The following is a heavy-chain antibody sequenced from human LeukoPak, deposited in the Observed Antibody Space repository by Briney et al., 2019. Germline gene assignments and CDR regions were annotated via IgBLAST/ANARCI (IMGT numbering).Heavy chain of an antibody. CDR2: INHSGST. V-gene: IGHV4-34*01. CDR3: ARGGSGSYYNDY. Sequence: SETLSLTCAIYGGSFSGYYWSWIRQPPGKGLEWIGEINHSGSTNYNPSLKSRVTISVDTSKNQFSLKLSSVTAADTAVHYCARGGSGSYYNDYWGQGTLVTVSS. J-gene: IGHJ4*02. D-gene: IGHD3-10*01. CDR1: GGSFSGYY.